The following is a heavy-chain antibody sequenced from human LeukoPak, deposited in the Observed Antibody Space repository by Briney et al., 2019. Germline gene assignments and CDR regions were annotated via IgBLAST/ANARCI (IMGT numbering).Heavy chain of an antibody. J-gene: IGHJ5*01. CDR1: GYTFTGAY. CDR2: INPNSGET. CDR3: ARVLFNSGYDS. D-gene: IGHD4-23*01. Sequence: ASVKVSCKASGYTFTGAYMHWVRQAPGQGLEWVGWINPNSGETKFAPKFRGRVTMTRDTSLSTAFMDLGGLRSDDTAVYYCARVLFNSGYDSWGQGSLVTVS. V-gene: IGHV1-2*02.